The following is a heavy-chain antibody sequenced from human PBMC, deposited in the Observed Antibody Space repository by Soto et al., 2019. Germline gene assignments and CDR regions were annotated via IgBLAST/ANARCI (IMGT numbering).Heavy chain of an antibody. CDR3: AKGVVVVTPFDY. V-gene: IGHV4-31*11. CDR1: GGSISSGGYS. D-gene: IGHD2-21*02. Sequence: SETLSLTCAVSGGSISSGGYSWSWIRQPPGKGLEWIGYIYYSGTTNYNPSFKSRVTISVDTSKNQFSLKLSSVTAADTAVYYCAKGVVVVTPFDYWGRGALVTVSS. J-gene: IGHJ4*02. CDR2: IYYSGTT.